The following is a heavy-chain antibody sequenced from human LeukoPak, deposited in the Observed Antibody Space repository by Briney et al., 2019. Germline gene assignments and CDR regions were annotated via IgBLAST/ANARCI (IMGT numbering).Heavy chain of an antibody. J-gene: IGHJ5*02. V-gene: IGHV3-48*04. CDR2: IRSSGTTI. D-gene: IGHD2-15*01. CDR3: ARGSCTGGSCYSSERHWFDP. CDR1: GFTFSGSS. Sequence: GGSLRLSCAASGFTFSGSSMNWVRQAPGKGLEWVSYIRSSGTTIFYADSVKGRFTISRDNAKNSLYLQMNSLRAEDTAIYYCARGSCTGGSCYSSERHWFDPWGQGTLVTVSS.